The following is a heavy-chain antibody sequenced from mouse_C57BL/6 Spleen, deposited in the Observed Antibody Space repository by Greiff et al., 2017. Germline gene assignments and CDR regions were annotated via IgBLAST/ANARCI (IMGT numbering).Heavy chain of an antibody. J-gene: IGHJ3*01. D-gene: IGHD5-1-1*01. CDR3: ARDTYASFAY. CDR2: IDPSDSET. V-gene: IGHV1-52*01. CDR1: GYTFTSYW. Sequence: QVQLQQPGAELVRPGSSVKLSCKASGYTFTSYWMHWVKQRPIQGLEWIGNIDPSDSETHYNQKFKDKATLTVVKSSSTAYMQLSSLTSEDSAVYYCARDTYASFAYWGQGTLVTVSA.